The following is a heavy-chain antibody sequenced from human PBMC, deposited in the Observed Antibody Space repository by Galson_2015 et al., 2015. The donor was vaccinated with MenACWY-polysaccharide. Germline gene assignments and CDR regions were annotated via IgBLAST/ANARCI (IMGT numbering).Heavy chain of an antibody. J-gene: IGHJ4*02. CDR3: ARGRRGEGTDC. Sequence: ETLSLTCTVSGDSISNNYWTWVRQPAGKGLEWIGRVYADGETNYNSSLKSRVIMSTDTSKNQFSLKLSSVTAADTAVYYCARGRRGEGTDCWGQGTLVTVSS. V-gene: IGHV4-4*07. D-gene: IGHD3-10*01. CDR1: GDSISNNY. CDR2: VYADGET.